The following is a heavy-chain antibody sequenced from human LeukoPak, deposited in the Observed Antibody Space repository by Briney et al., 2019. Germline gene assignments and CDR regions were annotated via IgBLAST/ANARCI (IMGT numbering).Heavy chain of an antibody. CDR2: INPLFGAA. Sequence: SVKVSCKASGGTFSSFALSWVRQAPGQGLEWMGGINPLFGAANYAQKFQGRVTITADKSTSTAYMELSSLRSEDTAVYYCARVSYYNDSSGYYYYYYYGMDVWGQGTTVTVSS. V-gene: IGHV1-69*06. J-gene: IGHJ6*02. CDR3: ARVSYYNDSSGYYYYYYYGMDV. D-gene: IGHD3-22*01. CDR1: GGTFSSFA.